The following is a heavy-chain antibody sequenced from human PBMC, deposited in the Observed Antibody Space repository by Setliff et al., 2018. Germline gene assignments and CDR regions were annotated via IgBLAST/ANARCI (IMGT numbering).Heavy chain of an antibody. D-gene: IGHD2-2*01. Sequence: PGESLKISCKGSGYNFANNWIGWVRQMPGKGLEWMGIIYPGDSDTRYSPSFQGQVTIPADKSISTAYLQWSSLKASDTAMYYCARQPIGYCSSPTCYWGQGTLVTVSS. CDR1: GYNFANNW. CDR3: ARQPIGYCSSPTCY. J-gene: IGHJ4*02. V-gene: IGHV5-51*01. CDR2: IYPGDSDT.